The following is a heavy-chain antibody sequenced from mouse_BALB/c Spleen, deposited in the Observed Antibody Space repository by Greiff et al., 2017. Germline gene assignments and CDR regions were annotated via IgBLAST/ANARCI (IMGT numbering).Heavy chain of an antibody. J-gene: IGHJ4*01. CDR1: GYTFTSYW. CDR2: INPSTGYT. D-gene: IGHD1-1*01. V-gene: IGHV1-7*01. Sequence: VQLKASGAELAKPGASVKMSCKASGYTFTSYWMHWVKQRPGQGLEWIGYINPSTGYTEYNQKFKDKATLTADKSSSTAYMQLSSLTSEDSAVYYCARDPPLRRAMDYWGQGTSVTVSS. CDR3: ARDPPLRRAMDY.